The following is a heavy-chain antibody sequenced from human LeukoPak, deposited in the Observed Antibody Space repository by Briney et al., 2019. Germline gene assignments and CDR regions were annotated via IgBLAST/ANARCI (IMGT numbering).Heavy chain of an antibody. CDR1: GYSISSGYY. V-gene: IGHV4-38-2*02. CDR3: AREAGYCSSTSCYTGGVGYFDY. CDR2: IYHSGST. Sequence: PSETLSLTCTVSGYSISSGYYWGWIRQPPGKGLEWIGYIYHSGSTYYNPSLKSRVTISVDRSKNQFSLKLSSVTAADTAVYYCAREAGYCSSTSCYTGGVGYFDYWGQGTLVTVSS. J-gene: IGHJ4*02. D-gene: IGHD2-2*02.